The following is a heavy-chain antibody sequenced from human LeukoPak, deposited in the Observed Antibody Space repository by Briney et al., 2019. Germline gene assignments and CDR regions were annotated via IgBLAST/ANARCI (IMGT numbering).Heavy chain of an antibody. CDR2: INHSGST. Sequence: PSETLSLTCAVYGGSFSGYYWSWIRQPPGKGLEWIGEINHSGSTNYNPSLKSRVTISVDKSKNQFSLKLSSVTAADTAVYYCARRITMVLTGNWFDPWGQGTLVTVSS. CDR1: GGSFSGYY. V-gene: IGHV4-34*01. D-gene: IGHD3-10*01. J-gene: IGHJ5*02. CDR3: ARRITMVLTGNWFDP.